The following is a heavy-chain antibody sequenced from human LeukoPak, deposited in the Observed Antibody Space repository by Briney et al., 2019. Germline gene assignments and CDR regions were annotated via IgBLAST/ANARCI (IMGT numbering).Heavy chain of an antibody. J-gene: IGHJ3*02. V-gene: IGHV4-61*02. CDR1: GGSISSGSYY. D-gene: IGHD2-2*01. Sequence: SQTLSLTCAVSGGSISSGSYYWSWIRQPAGKGLEWIGRIYTSGSTNYNPSPKSRVTISVDTSKNQFSLKLSSVTAADTAVYYCARAQYCSSTSCPYRRGKGAFDIWGQGTMVTVSS. CDR2: IYTSGST. CDR3: ARAQYCSSTSCPYRRGKGAFDI.